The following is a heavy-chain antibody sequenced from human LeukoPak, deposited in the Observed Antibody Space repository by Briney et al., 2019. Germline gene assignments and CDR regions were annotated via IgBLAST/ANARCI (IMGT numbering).Heavy chain of an antibody. Sequence: GASVKVSCKASGYXFTGYYMHWVRQAPGQGLEWMGWINPNSGGTNYAQKFQGRVTMTRDTSISTAYMELSRLRSDDTAVYYCARDPASTLMTTVTRDWFDPWGQGTLVTVSS. J-gene: IGHJ5*02. V-gene: IGHV1-2*02. D-gene: IGHD4-17*01. CDR3: ARDPASTLMTTVTRDWFDP. CDR1: GYXFTGYY. CDR2: INPNSGGT.